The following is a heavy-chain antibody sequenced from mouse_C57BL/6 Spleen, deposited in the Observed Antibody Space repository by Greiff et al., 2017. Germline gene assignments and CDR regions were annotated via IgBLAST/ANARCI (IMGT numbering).Heavy chain of an antibody. V-gene: IGHV1-54*01. D-gene: IGHD3-2*02. J-gene: IGHJ4*01. CDR3: ARSRDSSGYKDYAMDY. CDR1: GYAFTNYL. CDR2: INPGSGGT. Sequence: QVQLQQSGAELVRPGTSVKVSCKASGYAFTNYLIEWVKQRPGQGLEWIGVINPGSGGTNYNEKFKGKATLTADKSSSTAYMQLSSLTSEDSAVYFCARSRDSSGYKDYAMDYWGQGTSVTVSS.